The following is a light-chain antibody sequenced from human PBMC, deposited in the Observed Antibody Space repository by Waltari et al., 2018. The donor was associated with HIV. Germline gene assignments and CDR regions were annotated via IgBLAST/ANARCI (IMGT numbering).Light chain of an antibody. CDR3: CSYAGNSDVV. CDR2: DVN. CDR1: SSDIGGYNC. J-gene: IGLJ2*01. V-gene: IGLV2-11*01. Sequence: QSALTQPHSVSGSPGQSVTISCTGTSSDIGGYNCVSWYRQFPGKAPSVIIHDVNKRPSGVPDRFSGSKSGNTASLTISGLQTDDEADYYCCSYAGNSDVVFGGGTTLTVL.